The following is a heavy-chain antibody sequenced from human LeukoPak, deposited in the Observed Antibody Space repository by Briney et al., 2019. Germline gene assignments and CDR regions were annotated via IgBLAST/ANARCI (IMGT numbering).Heavy chain of an antibody. CDR2: VYNIEYT. D-gene: IGHD6-19*01. CDR3: ARNWGSGGSYIFDY. V-gene: IGHV4-61*05. Sequence: KSSEPLSLTCTVSGGPISSRPYYCGWVRQPPAKGLEWIGYVYNIEYTSYNPSLKSRFSISFDTSKNQFSLTLTSVTAADTAVYFCARNWGSGGSYIFDYWGQGTLVTVSS. J-gene: IGHJ4*02. CDR1: GGPISSRPYY.